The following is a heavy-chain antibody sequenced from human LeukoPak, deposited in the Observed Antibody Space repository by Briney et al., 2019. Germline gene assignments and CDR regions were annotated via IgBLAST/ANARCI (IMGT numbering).Heavy chain of an antibody. V-gene: IGHV3-21*01. J-gene: IGHJ4*02. CDR1: GFTFSSYS. CDR2: ISSSSYI. Sequence: GGSLRLSCAASGFTFSSYSMNWVRQAPGKGLEWVSSISSSSYIYYVDSVKGRFTISRDNAKNSLYLQMNSLRAEDTAVYYCASTRGFRCSSTTCYDGFDCWGQGTLVTVSS. D-gene: IGHD2-2*01. CDR3: ASTRGFRCSSTTCYDGFDC.